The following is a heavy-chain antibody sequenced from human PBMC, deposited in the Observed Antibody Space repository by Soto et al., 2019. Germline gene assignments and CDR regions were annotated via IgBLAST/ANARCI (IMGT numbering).Heavy chain of an antibody. CDR3: ARDSKPKNLDY. CDR1: GFTFSSYA. V-gene: IGHV3-30-3*01. J-gene: IGHJ4*02. CDR2: ISYDGSNK. Sequence: PGGSLRLSCAASGFTFSSYAMHWVRQAPGKGLEWVAVISYDGSNKYYADSVKGRFTISRDNSKNTLYLQMNSLRAEDTAVYYCARDSKPKNLDYWGQGTLVTVSS. D-gene: IGHD2-2*01.